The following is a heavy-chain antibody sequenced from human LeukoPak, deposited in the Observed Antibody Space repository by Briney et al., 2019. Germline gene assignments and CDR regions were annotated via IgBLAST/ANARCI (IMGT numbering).Heavy chain of an antibody. CDR2: MNPNSGNT. D-gene: IGHD6-13*01. V-gene: IGHV1-8*01. J-gene: IGHJ4*02. Sequence: ASVKVSCKASGYTFTSYDINWVRQATGQGLEWMGWMNPNSGNTGYAQKFQGRVTMTRDMSISTIYMELTRLRSDDTALYYCARWDGYSSSPDYWGQGTLVTVSS. CDR3: ARWDGYSSSPDY. CDR1: GYTFTSYD.